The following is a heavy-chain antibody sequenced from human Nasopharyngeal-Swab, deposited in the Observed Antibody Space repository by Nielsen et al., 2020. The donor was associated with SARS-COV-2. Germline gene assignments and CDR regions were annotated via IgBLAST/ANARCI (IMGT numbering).Heavy chain of an antibody. CDR3: AREGDIVVVTALDY. J-gene: IGHJ4*02. Sequence: GESLKISCAASGFTFGSYGMHWVRQAPGKGLEWVAVISYDGSNKYYADSVKGRFTISRDNSKNTLYLQMNSLRAEDTAVYYCAREGDIVVVTALDYWGQGTLVTVSS. CDR1: GFTFGSYG. V-gene: IGHV3-30*03. CDR2: ISYDGSNK. D-gene: IGHD2-21*02.